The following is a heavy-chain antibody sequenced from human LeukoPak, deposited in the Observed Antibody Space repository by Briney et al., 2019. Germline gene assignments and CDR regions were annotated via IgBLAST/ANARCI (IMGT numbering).Heavy chain of an antibody. V-gene: IGHV1-2*02. D-gene: IGHD6-19*01. Sequence: ASVKVSCKASGYTCTAYYMHWVRQAPGQGLEWMGWINPNSGGTNYAQKFQGRVTMTRDTSTSTAYMELSRLTSDDTAVYYCARALAVAADFDYWGQGTLVTVSS. CDR3: ARALAVAADFDY. CDR2: INPNSGGT. CDR1: GYTCTAYY. J-gene: IGHJ4*02.